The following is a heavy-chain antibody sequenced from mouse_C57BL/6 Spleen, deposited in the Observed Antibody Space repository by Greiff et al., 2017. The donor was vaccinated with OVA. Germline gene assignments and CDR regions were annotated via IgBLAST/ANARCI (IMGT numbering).Heavy chain of an antibody. V-gene: IGHV5-6*01. Sequence: EVHLVESGGDLVKPGGSLKLSCAASGFTFSSYGMSWVRQTPDKRLEWVATISSGGSYTYYPDSVKGRFTISRDNAKNTLYLQMSSLKSEDTAMYYCARPSYGSRDWYLDVWAQGPRSPSPQ. J-gene: IGHJ1*03. CDR1: GFTFSSYG. CDR2: ISSGGSYT. CDR3: ARPSYGSRDWYLDV. D-gene: IGHD1-1*01.